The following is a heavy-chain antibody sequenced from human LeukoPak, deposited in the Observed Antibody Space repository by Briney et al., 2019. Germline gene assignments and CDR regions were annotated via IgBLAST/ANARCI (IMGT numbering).Heavy chain of an antibody. CDR2: ISAYNGNT. J-gene: IGHJ3*02. CDR1: GYTFTGYG. V-gene: IGHV1-18*01. CDR3: ARDPYDFWSGYPWGDAFDI. Sequence: ASVKVSCKASGYTFTGYGISWVRQAPGQGLEWMGWISAYNGNTNYAQKLQGRVTMTTDTSTSTAYMELRSLRSDDTAVYYCARDPYDFWSGYPWGDAFDIWGQGTMVTVSS. D-gene: IGHD3-3*01.